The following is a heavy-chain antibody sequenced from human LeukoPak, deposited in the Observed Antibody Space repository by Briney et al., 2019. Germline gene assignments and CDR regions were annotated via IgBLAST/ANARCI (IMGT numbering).Heavy chain of an antibody. Sequence: SQTLSLTCTVSGGTISSGGYYWSWIRQHPGQGLEWIGYIYYSGSTYYNPSLKSRVTISVDTYKNQLSLKLSSVTAADTAVYYCARNWRGSRGWSFDYWGQGTLVTVSS. D-gene: IGHD3-10*01. CDR3: ARNWRGSRGWSFDY. CDR2: IYYSGST. CDR1: GGTISSGGYY. J-gene: IGHJ4*02. V-gene: IGHV4-31*03.